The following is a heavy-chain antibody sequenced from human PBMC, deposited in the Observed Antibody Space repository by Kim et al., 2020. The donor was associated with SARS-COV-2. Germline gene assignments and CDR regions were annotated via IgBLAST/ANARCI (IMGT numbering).Heavy chain of an antibody. V-gene: IGHV3-7*01. CDR1: GFSISNYW. J-gene: IGHJ4*02. D-gene: IGHD6-13*01. Sequence: GGSLRLSCVASGFSISNYWMSWVRLAPGKGLEWVANIKYDSSEKYYIDSIKGRFTISRDNAKNSLYMQMNRLRVEDTAMYYCARDMARSWYRTAVDYWGQGTLVTVSP. CDR2: IKYDSSEK. CDR3: ARDMARSWYRTAVDY.